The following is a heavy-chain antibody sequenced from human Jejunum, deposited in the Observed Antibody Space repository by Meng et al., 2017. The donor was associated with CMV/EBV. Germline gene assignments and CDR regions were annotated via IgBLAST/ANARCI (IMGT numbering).Heavy chain of an antibody. CDR1: GVSITSGGYY. D-gene: IGHD7-27*01. V-gene: IGHV4-31*03. CDR2: MYHSGRA. CDR3: TRELGREY. J-gene: IGHJ4*02. Sequence: SLTCTGSGVSITSGGYYWTWIRQFPGKGLEWIGYMYHSGRALYNPSLKSRLSILVDASKNQFSLKLTSVTAADTAIYYCTRELGREYWGQGTLVTVSS.